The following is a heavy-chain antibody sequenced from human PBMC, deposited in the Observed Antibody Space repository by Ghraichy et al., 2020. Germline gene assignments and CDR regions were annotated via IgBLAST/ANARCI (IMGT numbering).Heavy chain of an antibody. Sequence: SETLSLTCTVSGGSISSSSYYWGWIRQPPGKGLEWIGGIYYSGSTYYNPSLKSRVTISVDTSKNQFSLKLSSVTAADTAVYYCARHPDSSGWYYFDYWGQGTLVTVSS. V-gene: IGHV4-39*01. CDR1: GGSISSSSYY. D-gene: IGHD6-19*01. CDR3: ARHPDSSGWYYFDY. CDR2: IYYSGST. J-gene: IGHJ4*02.